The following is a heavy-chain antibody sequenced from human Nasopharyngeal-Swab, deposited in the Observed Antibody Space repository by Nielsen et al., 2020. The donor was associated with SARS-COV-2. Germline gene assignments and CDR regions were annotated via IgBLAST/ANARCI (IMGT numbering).Heavy chain of an antibody. CDR2: IVVGNSNT. V-gene: IGHV1-58*01. D-gene: IGHD3-22*01. CDR3: AAEDMTAVT. J-gene: IGHJ4*02. CDR1: GFNFPNSA. Sequence: SVNVSCKASGFNFPNSAVQWVRQARGQRLEWIGWIVVGNSNTNYVQKFQERVTITSDMSKSTDYMELRSLRSEDTAIYYCAAEDMTAVTWGKGTLVTVSS.